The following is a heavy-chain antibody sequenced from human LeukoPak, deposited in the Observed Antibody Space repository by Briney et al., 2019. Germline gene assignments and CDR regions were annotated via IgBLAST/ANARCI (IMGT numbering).Heavy chain of an antibody. CDR2: INHSGST. J-gene: IGHJ4*02. CDR3: ARTGTTGVDY. Sequence: SETLSLTCAVYGGSFSGYYWSWIRQPPGKGLEWIGEINHSGSTNYNPSLKSRVTMSVDTSKNQFSLKLSSVTAADTAVYYCARTGTTGVDYWGQGTLVTVSS. D-gene: IGHD1-1*01. CDR1: GGSFSGYY. V-gene: IGHV4-34*01.